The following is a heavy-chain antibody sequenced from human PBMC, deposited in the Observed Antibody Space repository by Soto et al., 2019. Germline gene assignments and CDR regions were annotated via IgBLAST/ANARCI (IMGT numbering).Heavy chain of an antibody. CDR3: ARGEIVVVVAAFLYYYYGMDV. CDR1: GGSFSGYY. V-gene: IGHV4-34*01. D-gene: IGHD2-15*01. Sequence: SETLSLTCAVYGGSFSGYYWSWIRQPPGKGLEWMGEINHSGSTNYNPSLKSRVTISVYTSKNQFSLKLSSVTAADTAVYYCARGEIVVVVAAFLYYYYGMDVWGQGTTVTVSS. J-gene: IGHJ6*02. CDR2: INHSGST.